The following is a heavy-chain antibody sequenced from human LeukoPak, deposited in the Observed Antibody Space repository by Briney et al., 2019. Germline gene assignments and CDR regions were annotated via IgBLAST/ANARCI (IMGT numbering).Heavy chain of an antibody. J-gene: IGHJ4*02. V-gene: IGHV3-23*01. CDR2: IIYHGHRT. Sequence: GGSLSLSCVASGFTFYTYDMSWVRQVPGKGLEGVSSIIYHGHRTYYTDSVKGRFTISRDNSKNTLYLQLNSLRVEDTAIYYCARIPGMAAGSDFYFDYWGPGTVVTVFS. CDR1: GFTFYTYD. CDR3: ARIPGMAAGSDFYFDY. D-gene: IGHD6-13*01.